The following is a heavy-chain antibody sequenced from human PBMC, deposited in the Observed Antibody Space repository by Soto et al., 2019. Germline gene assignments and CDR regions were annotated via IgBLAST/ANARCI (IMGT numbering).Heavy chain of an antibody. CDR3: ARRWYYYDSSGYYHDAFDI. CDR2: IHYTGNT. V-gene: IGHV4-39*01. Sequence: SETLSLTCTVSSGSISSSSYYWGWIRQPPGKGLEWIGSIHYTGNTYYNPSLKSRLTISVDTSKNQFSLKLSSVTAADTAVYYCARRWYYYDSSGYYHDAFDIWGKGTMVTVSS. CDR1: SGSISSSSYY. D-gene: IGHD3-22*01. J-gene: IGHJ3*02.